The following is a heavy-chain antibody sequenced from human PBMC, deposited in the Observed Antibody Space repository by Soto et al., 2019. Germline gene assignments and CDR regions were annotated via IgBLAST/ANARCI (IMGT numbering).Heavy chain of an antibody. V-gene: IGHV3-15*01. CDR2: IKSKTDGGTT. J-gene: IGHJ6*02. CDR1: GITFSNAW. Sequence: PGGSLRLSCAASGITFSNAWMSWVRQAPGKGLDWVGRIKSKTDGGTTNYAAPVTGRFTIARDDSKPTLYLQMNSLKTEDTAVYYCVTASDDLWSDSGRRDYYYGMDVWGQGTTVTVSS. D-gene: IGHD3-3*01. CDR3: VTASDDLWSDSGRRDYYYGMDV.